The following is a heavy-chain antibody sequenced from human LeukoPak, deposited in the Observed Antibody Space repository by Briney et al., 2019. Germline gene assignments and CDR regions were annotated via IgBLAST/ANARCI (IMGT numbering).Heavy chain of an antibody. Sequence: SVKGSCKASGGTFSSYAISWVRQAPGQGLEWMGGIIPIFGTANYAQKFQGRVTITTDESTSTAYMELSSLRSEDTAVYYCARDRGYCSSTSCYEDYYYYMDVWGQGTTVTVSS. J-gene: IGHJ6*03. CDR2: IIPIFGTA. CDR3: ARDRGYCSSTSCYEDYYYYMDV. V-gene: IGHV1-69*05. D-gene: IGHD2-2*01. CDR1: GGTFSSYA.